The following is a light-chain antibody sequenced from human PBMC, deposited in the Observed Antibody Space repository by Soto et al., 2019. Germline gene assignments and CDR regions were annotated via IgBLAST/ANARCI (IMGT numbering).Light chain of an antibody. CDR2: AAS. CDR1: QRISSY. CDR3: QQSYSTLWT. Sequence: DIPMTQSPSSLSASVGDRVTITCRASQRISSYLNWYQQKPGKAPKLLIYAASSLQSGVPSRFSGSRSGTDFTLAISRLQPEDFATYYCQQSYSTLWTFGQGTKVEIK. J-gene: IGKJ1*01. V-gene: IGKV1-39*01.